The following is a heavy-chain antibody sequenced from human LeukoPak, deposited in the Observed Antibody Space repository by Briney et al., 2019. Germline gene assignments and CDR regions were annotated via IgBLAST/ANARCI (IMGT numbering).Heavy chain of an antibody. V-gene: IGHV3-74*03. CDR2: ISTTGSTT. D-gene: IGHD6-6*01. CDR3: ARGPNSNWSGLDF. Sequence: QPGGSLRLSCTASGCSFSGHWMHWARQLPGKGLVWVSRISTTGSTTTYADSVKGRFTVSRDNAKNTLYLQVNNLRAEDTAVYYCARGPNSNWSGLDFWGQGTLLTVSS. CDR1: GCSFSGHW. J-gene: IGHJ4*02.